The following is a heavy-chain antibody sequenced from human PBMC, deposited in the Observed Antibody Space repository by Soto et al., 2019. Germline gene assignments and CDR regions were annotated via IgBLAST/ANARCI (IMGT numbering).Heavy chain of an antibody. CDR3: ARHGMDYYDSSGYYYSPYYFDY. V-gene: IGHV4-31*03. Sequence: PSETLSLTCTVSGSSISSPNFYWSWIRQHPGKGLEWIGHIYYNGTTYYNPTLKSRVSISVDTSKNQFSLKLSSVTAADTAVYYCARHGMDYYDSSGYYYSPYYFDYWGQGTLVTVSS. CDR1: GSSISSPNFY. CDR2: IYYNGTT. J-gene: IGHJ4*02. D-gene: IGHD3-22*01.